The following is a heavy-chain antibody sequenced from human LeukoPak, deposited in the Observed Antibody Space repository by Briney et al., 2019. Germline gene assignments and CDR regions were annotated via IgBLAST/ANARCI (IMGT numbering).Heavy chain of an antibody. Sequence: PSETLSLTCAVYGGSFSGYYWSWIRQPPGKGLEWIGEINHSGSTNYNPSLKSRVTISVDTSKNQFSLKLSSVTAADTAMYYCVGVGAAAGYTIEYFQHWGQGTLVTVSS. J-gene: IGHJ1*01. V-gene: IGHV4-34*01. CDR2: INHSGST. CDR3: VGVGAAAGYTIEYFQH. CDR1: GGSFSGYY. D-gene: IGHD6-13*01.